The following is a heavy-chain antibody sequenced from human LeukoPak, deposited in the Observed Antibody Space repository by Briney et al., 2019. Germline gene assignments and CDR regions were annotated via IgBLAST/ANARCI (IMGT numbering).Heavy chain of an antibody. J-gene: IGHJ4*02. CDR1: GYTFTSYG. V-gene: IGHV1-18*01. Sequence: ASVKVSCKASGYTFTSYGISWVRQAPGQGLEWMGWISAYNGNTNYAQKLQGRVTITTDESTSTAYMELSSLRSEDTAVYYCARVAPHPSMPGIAAAGAYYFDYWGQGTLVTVSS. CDR2: ISAYNGNT. CDR3: ARVAPHPSMPGIAAAGAYYFDY. D-gene: IGHD6-13*01.